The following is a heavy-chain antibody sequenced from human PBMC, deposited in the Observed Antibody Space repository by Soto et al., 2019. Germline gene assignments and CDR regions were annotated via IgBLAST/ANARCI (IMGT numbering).Heavy chain of an antibody. CDR2: IYHSGST. J-gene: IGHJ4*02. CDR1: GGSISSGGYS. Sequence: TLALTWEFSGGSISSGGYSWIWIRQPPGKVLDWIGYIYHSGSTYYNPPLKSRVTISVDRPKNQFSLKLSSVTAADTAVYYSARSRFLEEYFHYCGQVTLVTVSS. CDR3: ARSRFLEEYFHY. D-gene: IGHD3-3*01. V-gene: IGHV4-30-2*01.